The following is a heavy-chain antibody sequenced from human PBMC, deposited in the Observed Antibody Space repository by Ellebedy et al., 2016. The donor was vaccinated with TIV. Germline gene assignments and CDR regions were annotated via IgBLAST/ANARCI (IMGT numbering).Heavy chain of an antibody. CDR3: ASEDIVVVPAAVPTPDY. Sequence: SETLSLXXTVSGDSISSTNYYWGWIRQPPGKGLEWIGSIHYGGKTYYNPSLKSRVSMSIDTSKNQFSLKVTSVTAADTAVYYCASEDIVVVPAAVPTPDYWGQGTLVTVSS. CDR2: IHYGGKT. V-gene: IGHV4-39*01. CDR1: GDSISSTNYY. D-gene: IGHD2-2*01. J-gene: IGHJ4*02.